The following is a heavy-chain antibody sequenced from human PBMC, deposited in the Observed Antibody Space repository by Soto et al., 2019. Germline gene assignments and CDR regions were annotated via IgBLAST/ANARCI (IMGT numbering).Heavy chain of an antibody. V-gene: IGHV3-23*01. CDR3: AKVSMDIVVVVAATPGWYYFDY. CDR2: ISGSGGST. D-gene: IGHD2-15*01. J-gene: IGHJ4*01. CDR1: GFTFSSYA. Sequence: EVQLLESGGGLVQPGGSLRLSCAASGFTFSSYAMSWVRQAPGKGLEWVSAISGSGGSTYYADSVKDRFTISRDNSKNTLNLQMSGLRGEDTAVYYCAKVSMDIVVVVAATPGWYYFDYWGHGTLVTVCS.